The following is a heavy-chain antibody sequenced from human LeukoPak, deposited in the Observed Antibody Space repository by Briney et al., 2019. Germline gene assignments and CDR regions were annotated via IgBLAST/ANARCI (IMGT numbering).Heavy chain of an antibody. CDR2: ITSRSDYI. CDR1: GFTFSSYS. Sequence: PAGSLRLSCAASGFTFSSYSTDWVRQAPGKGLEWVSSITSRSDYIYYADSGKGRFIISRDNARNSVYLQMNSLRAEETAVYYCVRGHHGLEYWGQGTLVTVSS. CDR3: VRGHHGLEY. V-gene: IGHV3-21*01. J-gene: IGHJ4*02. D-gene: IGHD1-14*01.